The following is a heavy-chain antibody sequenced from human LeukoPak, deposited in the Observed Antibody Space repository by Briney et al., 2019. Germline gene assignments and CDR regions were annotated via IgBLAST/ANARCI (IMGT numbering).Heavy chain of an antibody. D-gene: IGHD3-16*02. J-gene: IGHJ4*02. Sequence: ASVKVSCKASGGTFSSYAISWVRQAPGQGLEWMGRINPSLGIANYAQKFHGRVTITADKSTSTAYMELSSLRSEDTAVYYCARGRPYYDYVWGSYRDFDYWGQGTLVTVSS. CDR2: INPSLGIA. CDR1: GGTFSSYA. CDR3: ARGRPYYDYVWGSYRDFDY. V-gene: IGHV1-69*04.